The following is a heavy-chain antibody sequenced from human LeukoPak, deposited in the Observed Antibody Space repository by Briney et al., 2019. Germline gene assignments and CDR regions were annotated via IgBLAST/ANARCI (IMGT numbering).Heavy chain of an antibody. J-gene: IGHJ4*02. V-gene: IGHV3-23*01. CDR1: GFTLSSYA. Sequence: GGSLRLSCAASGFTLSSYAMTWVRQAPGKGLEWVSTISGSDSTYYADSVKGRFTISRDNSKNTLYLQMNSLRAEETAVYYCAKEGTVGHYFDDWGQGTLVSASS. CDR3: AKEGTVGHYFDD. D-gene: IGHD1-1*01. CDR2: ISGSDST.